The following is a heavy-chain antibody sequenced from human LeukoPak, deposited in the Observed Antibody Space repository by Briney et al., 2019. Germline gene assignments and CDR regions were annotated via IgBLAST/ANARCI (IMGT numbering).Heavy chain of an antibody. D-gene: IGHD2-8*01. CDR2: IYPGDSDT. V-gene: IGHV5-51*01. CDR1: GYIFTTYW. Sequence: GESLKISCKGSGYIFTTYWVGWVRQLPGKGLEWMGIIYPGDSDTRYSPSFQGQVTTSADKSISTACLQWSSLKASDTAMYYCARQGVKYYYYYGMDVWGQGTTVTVSS. J-gene: IGHJ6*02. CDR3: ARQGVKYYYYYGMDV.